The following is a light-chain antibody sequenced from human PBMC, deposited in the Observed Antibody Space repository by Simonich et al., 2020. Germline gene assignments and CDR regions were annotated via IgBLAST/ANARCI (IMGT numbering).Light chain of an antibody. CDR1: QSVTSN. J-gene: IGKJ1*01. CDR2: GAS. V-gene: IGKV3-15*01. Sequence: EIVMTQSQATLSVSPGERATLSCRASQSVTSNLAWYQQKPGQAPRLLIYGASTRATGNPARFSGRGSGTEFTLTISSLQSEDFAVYYCQQYNNWPPWTFGQGTKVEIK. CDR3: QQYNNWPPWT.